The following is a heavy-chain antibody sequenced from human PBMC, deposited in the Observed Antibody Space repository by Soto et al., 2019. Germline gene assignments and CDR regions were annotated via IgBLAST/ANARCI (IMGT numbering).Heavy chain of an antibody. CDR2: ISSSSSYI. Sequence: GGSLRLSCAVSGFTFSSYSMNWVRQAPGKGLEWVSSISSSSSYIHYADSVKGRFTISRDNAKNSLYLQMNSLRAEDTAVYYCASSLGYCSSTSCYKGGYYYGMDVWGQGTTVPVSS. J-gene: IGHJ6*02. V-gene: IGHV3-21*01. D-gene: IGHD2-2*02. CDR1: GFTFSSYS. CDR3: ASSLGYCSSTSCYKGGYYYGMDV.